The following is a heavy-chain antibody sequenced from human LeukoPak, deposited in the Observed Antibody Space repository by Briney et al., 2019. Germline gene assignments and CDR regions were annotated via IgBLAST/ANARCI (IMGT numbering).Heavy chain of an antibody. CDR3: ARAGGSGSYSYDHVYYYYMDV. J-gene: IGHJ6*03. CDR1: GYTFTSYY. D-gene: IGHD3-10*01. Sequence: ASVKVSCKASGYTFTSYYMHWVRQAPGQGLEWMGTINPSGGSTSYAQKFQGRVTMTRDTSTSTVYMGLSSLRSEDTAVYYCARAGGSGSYSYDHVYYYYMDVWGKGATVTVSS. CDR2: INPSGGST. V-gene: IGHV1-46*01.